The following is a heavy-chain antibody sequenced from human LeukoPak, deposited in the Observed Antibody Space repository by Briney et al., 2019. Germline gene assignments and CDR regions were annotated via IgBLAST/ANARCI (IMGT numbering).Heavy chain of an antibody. CDR1: GVIFRSHA. CDR3: ARSPTYYSSYMDV. CDR2: IIAIFGTP. Sequence: SVKVSCKTSGVIFRSHAVSWVRQAPGQGLEWMGGIIAIFGTPKYAQNFQGRITITADESTSTVYPDLSSLRSEDTAVYYCARSPTYYSSYMDVWGKGTTVTVSS. J-gene: IGHJ6*03. V-gene: IGHV1-69*13.